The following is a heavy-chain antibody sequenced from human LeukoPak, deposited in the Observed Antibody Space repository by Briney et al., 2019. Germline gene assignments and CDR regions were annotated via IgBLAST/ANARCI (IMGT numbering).Heavy chain of an antibody. CDR2: ITAYNGNT. Sequence: GASLRVSSTASGYTFTSYGISWGRQAPRQGVEWMGWITAYNGNTNYAQKLQGRVTMTTETSTSTASIERRSLRPDATPWYSRPRAGDYVWGSYRTLDYWGQGTLV. J-gene: IGHJ4*02. CDR1: GYTFTSYG. V-gene: IGHV1-18*01. CDR3: PRAGDYVWGSYRTLDY. D-gene: IGHD3-16*02.